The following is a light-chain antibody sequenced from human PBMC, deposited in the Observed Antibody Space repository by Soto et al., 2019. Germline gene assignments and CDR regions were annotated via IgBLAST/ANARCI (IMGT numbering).Light chain of an antibody. CDR3: LQYYSTPQT. J-gene: IGKJ1*01. CDR1: QSVLYSSTNKNY. Sequence: DIVMTQSPDSLAVSLGERATINCKSSQSVLYSSTNKNYLAWYQQKPGQPPNLLIYWASTRESGVPDRFSGSGSETDFTLTISSLQAEDVAVYYCLQYYSTPQTFGQGTKVEIK. V-gene: IGKV4-1*01. CDR2: WAS.